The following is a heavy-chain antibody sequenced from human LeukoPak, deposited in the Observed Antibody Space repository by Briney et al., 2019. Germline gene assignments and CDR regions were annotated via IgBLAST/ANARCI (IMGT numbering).Heavy chain of an antibody. CDR1: GGSISSGGYS. V-gene: IGHV4-30-2*01. D-gene: IGHD3-9*01. Sequence: PSQTLSLTCGVSGGSISSGGYSWSWIRQPPGKGLEWIGYIYHSGSTYYNPSLKSPVTISVDRSKNQFSLKPSSVTAADTAVYYCARAKYYDILTGRNDNWFDPWGQGTLVTVSS. CDR2: IYHSGST. J-gene: IGHJ5*02. CDR3: ARAKYYDILTGRNDNWFDP.